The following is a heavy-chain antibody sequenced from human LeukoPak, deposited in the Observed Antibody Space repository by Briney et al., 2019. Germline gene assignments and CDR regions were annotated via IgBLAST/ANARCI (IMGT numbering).Heavy chain of an antibody. V-gene: IGHV4-39*01. CDR2: IYYSGST. Sequence: SETLSLTCTVSGGSISSSSYYWGWIRQPPGKGLEWIGSIYYSGSTNYNPSLKSRVTISVDTSKNQFSLKLSSVTAADTAVYYCARRGYSSGYYAHYWGQGTLVTVSS. CDR3: ARRGYSSGYYAHY. CDR1: GGSISSSSYY. D-gene: IGHD3-22*01. J-gene: IGHJ4*02.